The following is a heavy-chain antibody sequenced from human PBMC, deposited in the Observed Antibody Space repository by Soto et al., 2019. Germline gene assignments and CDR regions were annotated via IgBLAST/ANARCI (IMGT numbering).Heavy chain of an antibody. D-gene: IGHD5-18*01. CDR2: ISYDGSNK. Sequence: GGSLRLSCAASGFTFSSYGMHWVRQAPGKGLEWVAVISYDGSNKYYADSVKGRFTISRDNSKNTLYLQMNSLRAEDTAVYYCAKGSSAYSYGVAGFDYWGQGTLVTVSS. CDR1: GFTFSSYG. J-gene: IGHJ4*02. V-gene: IGHV3-30*18. CDR3: AKGSSAYSYGVAGFDY.